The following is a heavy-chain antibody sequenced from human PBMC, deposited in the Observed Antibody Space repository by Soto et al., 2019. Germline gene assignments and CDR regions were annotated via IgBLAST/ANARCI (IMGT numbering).Heavy chain of an antibody. J-gene: IGHJ6*03. D-gene: IGHD3-3*01. Sequence: ASVKVSCKASGYTFTSYDINWVRQATGQGLEWMGWMNPNSGNTGYAQKFQGRVTMTRNTSISTAYMELSSLRSEDTAVYYCARGPAGTPLYYDFWSGYQNYYYYMDVWGKGTTVTVSS. CDR3: ARGPAGTPLYYDFWSGYQNYYYYMDV. CDR1: GYTFTSYD. CDR2: MNPNSGNT. V-gene: IGHV1-8*01.